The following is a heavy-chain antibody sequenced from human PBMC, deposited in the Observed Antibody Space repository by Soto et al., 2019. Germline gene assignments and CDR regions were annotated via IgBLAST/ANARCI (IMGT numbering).Heavy chain of an antibody. V-gene: IGHV1-69*08. CDR2: IIPILGIA. D-gene: IGHD3-9*01. CDR1: GGTFSSYT. Sequence: QVQLVQSGAEVKKPGSSVKVSCKASGGTFSSYTISWVRQAPGQGLEWMGRIIPILGIANYAQKFQGRVTITADKSTSTAYMELSSLRSEDTAVYYCARDGLYYDILTGYYPLDYWGQGTLVTVSS. J-gene: IGHJ4*02. CDR3: ARDGLYYDILTGYYPLDY.